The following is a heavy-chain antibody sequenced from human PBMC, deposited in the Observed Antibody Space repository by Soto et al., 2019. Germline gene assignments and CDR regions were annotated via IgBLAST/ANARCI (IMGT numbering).Heavy chain of an antibody. Sequence: QVQLQESGPGLVKPSQTLSLTCTVSGGSISSGGYYWSWIRQHPGKGLEWIGYIYYSGSTYYNPSLKSRVTISVDTSKNQFSLKLSSVTAADTAVYYCARDSYWTDRSPEHARMDVWGQGTTVTVSS. V-gene: IGHV4-31*03. J-gene: IGHJ6*02. CDR1: GGSISSGGYY. D-gene: IGHD3-10*01. CDR3: ARDSYWTDRSPEHARMDV. CDR2: IYYSGST.